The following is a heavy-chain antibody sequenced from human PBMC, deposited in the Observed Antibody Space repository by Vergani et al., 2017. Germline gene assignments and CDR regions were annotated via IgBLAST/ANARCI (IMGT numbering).Heavy chain of an antibody. J-gene: IGHJ5*02. V-gene: IGHV3-74*01. CDR3: VRGGRGDHGDFWSRLGP. Sequence: VQLVESGGGSVQPGGSLRLSCTASGFTFSNYWMQWVRQAPGKGLMWVSRINSDGDSTSYADSVKGRFTISRDNAKNTLYLQMDSLRAEDTAVYYCVRGGRGDHGDFWSRLGPWGQGTRVIVSS. CDR1: GFTFSNYW. CDR2: INSDGDST. D-gene: IGHD3-3*01.